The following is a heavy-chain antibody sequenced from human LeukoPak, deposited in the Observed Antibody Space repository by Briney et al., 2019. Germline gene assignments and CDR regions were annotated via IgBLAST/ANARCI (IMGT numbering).Heavy chain of an antibody. CDR2: ISDGGLTI. J-gene: IGHJ6*03. Sequence: GGSLRLSCAASGFTFSDYYMSWIRQAPGKGLEWVAYISDGGLTIYYTDSVKGRFTISRDNAKNSLYLQMNSLRAEDTAVYYCARDAYCSSTSCYGFYYYYYYMDVWGKGTTVTISS. CDR3: ARDAYCSSTSCYGFYYYYYYMDV. V-gene: IGHV3-11*04. D-gene: IGHD2-2*01. CDR1: GFTFSDYY.